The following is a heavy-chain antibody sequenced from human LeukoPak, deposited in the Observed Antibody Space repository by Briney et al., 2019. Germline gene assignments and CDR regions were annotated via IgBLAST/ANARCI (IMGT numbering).Heavy chain of an antibody. D-gene: IGHD1-26*01. CDR3: AKDGDSGRYLDY. J-gene: IGHJ4*02. Sequence: ASVKVSCKASGYTFTNYVMNWVRQAPGKGLEWVALIDTNTGNPTYAQGFTGRFVLSLDTSVGTAYLQISSLKAEDTAVYYCAKDGDSGRYLDYWGQGTLVTVSS. CDR2: IDTNTGNP. V-gene: IGHV7-4-1*02. CDR1: GYTFTNYV.